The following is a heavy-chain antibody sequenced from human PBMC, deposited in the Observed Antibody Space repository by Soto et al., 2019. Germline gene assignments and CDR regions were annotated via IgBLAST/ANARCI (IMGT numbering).Heavy chain of an antibody. CDR1: GGSIGNSNYS. CDR3: ARKYNDILTGYPRDYFDF. V-gene: IGHV4-39*01. J-gene: IGHJ4*02. Sequence: SETLSLTCTVSGGSIGNSNYSWGWIRQAPGKGLEWIGSLYDGGRTNYNPSLRSRAKISVDKSKNLFSLNLSSVTAADTAFYYCARKYNDILTGYPRDYFDFWGQGTLVTVSS. D-gene: IGHD3-9*01. CDR2: LYDGGRT.